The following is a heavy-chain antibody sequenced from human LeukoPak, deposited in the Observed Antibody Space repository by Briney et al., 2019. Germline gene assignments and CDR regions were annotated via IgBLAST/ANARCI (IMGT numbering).Heavy chain of an antibody. D-gene: IGHD1-26*01. V-gene: IGHV3-30*02. J-gene: IGHJ5*02. Sequence: GGSLRLSSAASGFTFSSYGMHWVRQAPGKGLEWVAFIRYDGSNKYYADSVKGRFTISRDNSKNTLYLQMNSLRAEDTAVYYCAKSQWELRWYWFDPWGQGTLVTVSS. CDR2: IRYDGSNK. CDR1: GFTFSSYG. CDR3: AKSQWELRWYWFDP.